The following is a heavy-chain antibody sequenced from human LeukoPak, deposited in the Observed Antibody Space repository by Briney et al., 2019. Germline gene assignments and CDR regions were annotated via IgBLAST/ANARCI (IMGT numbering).Heavy chain of an antibody. CDR2: IQYDGNNK. V-gene: IGHV3-30*02. J-gene: IGHJ5*02. D-gene: IGHD6-13*01. Sequence: GGSLRLSCAASGFTFSSYGMYWVRQAPGKGLEWVAFIQYDGNNKHCADSVKGRFTISRDISKSALYLQMNSLRAEDTAVYYCAKDLDSSSWSPGAFDPWGQGTLVTVSS. CDR1: GFTFSSYG. CDR3: AKDLDSSSWSPGAFDP.